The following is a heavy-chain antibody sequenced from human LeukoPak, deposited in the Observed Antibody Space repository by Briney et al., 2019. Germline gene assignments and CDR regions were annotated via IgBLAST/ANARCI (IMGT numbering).Heavy chain of an antibody. CDR1: GFTFSNYL. V-gene: IGHV3-7*01. CDR2: IKADGSEK. J-gene: IGHJ5*02. Sequence: GGSLRLSCAASGFTFSNYLMTWVRQAPGKGLEWVADIKADGSEKYYVDSVKGRFTILRDNAKNSLYLQMNSLRAEDTAVYYCAKGGYFAMVRGSPNNWFDPWGQGTLVTVSS. D-gene: IGHD3-10*01. CDR3: AKGGYFAMVRGSPNNWFDP.